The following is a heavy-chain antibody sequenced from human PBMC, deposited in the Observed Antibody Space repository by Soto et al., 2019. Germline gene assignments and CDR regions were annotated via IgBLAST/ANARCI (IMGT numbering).Heavy chain of an antibody. CDR2: ISGSGGST. J-gene: IGHJ4*02. Sequence: GGSLRLSCAASGFTFSSAAMSWVRQAPGKGVEWVSVISGSGGSTYYADSVKGRFTISRDNSKNTLYLQINSLRAEDTAVYYCAKEGGYTYGYVDCWGQGTLVACSS. D-gene: IGHD5-18*01. V-gene: IGHV3-23*01. CDR3: AKEGGYTYGYVDC. CDR1: GFTFSSAA.